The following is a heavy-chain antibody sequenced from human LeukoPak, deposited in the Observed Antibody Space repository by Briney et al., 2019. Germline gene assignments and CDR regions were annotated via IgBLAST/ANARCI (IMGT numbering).Heavy chain of an antibody. Sequence: GGSLRLSCTASGFNFGDHAMSWVRQAPGKGLEWVGFFRSKAYRGTTEYAASVTGRFTISRDDSKSIAFLQMNSLKTEDTALYYCTRGPIQLWIHNAMDVWGQGTTVTVSS. CDR2: FRSKAYRGTT. J-gene: IGHJ6*02. D-gene: IGHD5-18*01. CDR3: TRGPIQLWIHNAMDV. V-gene: IGHV3-49*04. CDR1: GFNFGDHA.